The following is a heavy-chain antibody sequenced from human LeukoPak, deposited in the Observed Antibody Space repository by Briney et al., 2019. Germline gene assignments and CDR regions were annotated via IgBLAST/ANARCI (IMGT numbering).Heavy chain of an antibody. CDR3: AKDRSHGDAFDI. CDR1: GNAFSTYY. J-gene: IGHJ3*02. Sequence: ASVKVSCKTSGNAFSTYYMHWVRQAPGQGLEWMGWINLNSGGRNYAEKFQGRVTMTRDTSISTAYMELSSLRSDDTATYYCAKDRSHGDAFDIWGQGTMVTVSP. V-gene: IGHV1-2*02. CDR2: INLNSGGR. D-gene: IGHD3-16*01.